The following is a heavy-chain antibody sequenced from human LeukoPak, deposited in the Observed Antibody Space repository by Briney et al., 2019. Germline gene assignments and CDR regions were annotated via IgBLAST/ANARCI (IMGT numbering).Heavy chain of an antibody. CDR1: GFTFSDYY. V-gene: IGHV3-11*06. J-gene: IGHJ4*02. D-gene: IGHD4-17*01. CDR3: AREVGLRSPPFDY. Sequence: GGSLRLSCAVSGFTFSDYYMSWIRQAPGKGLEWVSSISSSSSYIYYADSVKGRFTISRDNAKNSLYLQMNSLRAEDTAVFYCAREVGLRSPPFDYWGREPWSPSPQ. CDR2: ISSSSSYI.